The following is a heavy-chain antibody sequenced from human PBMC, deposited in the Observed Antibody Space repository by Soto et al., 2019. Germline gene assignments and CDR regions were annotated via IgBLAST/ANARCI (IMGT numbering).Heavy chain of an antibody. D-gene: IGHD3-22*01. V-gene: IGHV3-21*01. Sequence: GGSLRLSCAASGFSFSNYTMNWVRQAPGKGLEWVSVISRSSNHIYYADSMKGRFTISRDNAKNSLYLQMNSLRAEDTAVYYCTRRVDSSGYYLDYWGQGTLVTVSS. CDR1: GFSFSNYT. CDR3: TRRVDSSGYYLDY. J-gene: IGHJ4*02. CDR2: ISRSSNHI.